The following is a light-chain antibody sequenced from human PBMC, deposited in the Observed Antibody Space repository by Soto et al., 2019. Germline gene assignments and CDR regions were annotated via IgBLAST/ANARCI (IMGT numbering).Light chain of an antibody. CDR1: QNLNSN. V-gene: IGKV3D-15*01. CDR2: VVS. CDR3: QQYDQWPQT. Sequence: ETVVTQSPGTLSLSPWQRPTLSCRAIQNLNSNLLAWYQQKPVQAPRLLIYVVSNRATGIPDRFSGSGSGTDFTLSISSLQSEDFAIYYCQQYDQWPQTFGQGTKVDIK. J-gene: IGKJ1*01.